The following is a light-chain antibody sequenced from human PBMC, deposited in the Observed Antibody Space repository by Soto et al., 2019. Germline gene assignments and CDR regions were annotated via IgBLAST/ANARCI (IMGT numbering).Light chain of an antibody. V-gene: IGKV3-20*01. CDR1: PSVSSRY. Sequence: IVLTQSPGNLSLSPGERSTLSCRASPSVSSRYFALYQQKPGQAPRLLIYGASSSSTGIPDRFSGSGSCTDVTLTISRLAPEDVAVYYCQQYGSSPKLTFGRGTKVEIK. CDR2: GAS. J-gene: IGKJ4*01. CDR3: QQYGSSPKLT.